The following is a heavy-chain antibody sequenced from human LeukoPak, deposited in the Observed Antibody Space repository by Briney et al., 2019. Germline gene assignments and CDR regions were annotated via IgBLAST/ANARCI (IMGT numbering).Heavy chain of an antibody. Sequence: GGSLRLSCAASGFSFSAYGVHWVRQAPGKGLEWVAVISYDGSNKYYADSVKGRFTISRDNSKNTLYLQMNSLRAEDTAVYYCAKDGRRRWLQLRLAYFDYWGQGTLVTVSS. J-gene: IGHJ4*02. CDR2: ISYDGSNK. CDR3: AKDGRRRWLQLRLAYFDY. D-gene: IGHD5-24*01. V-gene: IGHV3-30*18. CDR1: GFSFSAYG.